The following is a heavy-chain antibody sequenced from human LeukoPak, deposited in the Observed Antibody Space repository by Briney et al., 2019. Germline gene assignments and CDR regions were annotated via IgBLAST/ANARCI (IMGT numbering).Heavy chain of an antibody. CDR3: ARVAINDYGDYFDY. CDR2: IKLDGSEK. D-gene: IGHD4-17*01. Sequence: GGSLRLSCAASGFTFSSYWMSWVRQAPGKGLEWVANIKLDGSEKYYVDSVKGRFTISRDNAKNSLYLQMNSLRAEDTAVYYCARVAINDYGDYFDYWGQGTLVTVSS. CDR1: GFTFSSYW. J-gene: IGHJ4*02. V-gene: IGHV3-7*01.